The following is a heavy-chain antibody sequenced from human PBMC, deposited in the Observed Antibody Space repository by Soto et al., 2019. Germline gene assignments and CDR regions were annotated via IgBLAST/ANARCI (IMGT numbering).Heavy chain of an antibody. CDR3: EKYRRPDAEGYCFDY. D-gene: IGHD2-15*01. CDR1: GGPICGSV. V-gene: IGHV4-59*07. J-gene: IGHJ4*02. CDR2: IHYSGSH. Sequence: PSDTPSLTCTVCGGPICGSVCSWTLQNPGKVLEWVGYIHYSGSHNYNPSLKSRVTTSVDSAKNQFSLQLSSVPAEDKAGYFCEKYRRPDAEGYCFDYPEQGALGT.